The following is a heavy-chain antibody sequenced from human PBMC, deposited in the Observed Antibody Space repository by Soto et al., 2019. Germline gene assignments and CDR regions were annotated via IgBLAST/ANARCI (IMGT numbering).Heavy chain of an antibody. CDR2: INHSGST. CDR3: ARAKGIQLWFIGTHWFDP. V-gene: IGHV4-34*01. D-gene: IGHD5-18*01. CDR1: GGSFSGYY. J-gene: IGHJ5*02. Sequence: SETLSLTCAVYGGSFSGYYWSWIRQPPGKGLEWIGEINHSGSTNYNPFLKSRVTISVDTSKNQFSLKLSSVTAADTAVYYCARAKGIQLWFIGTHWFDPWGQGTLVTVSS.